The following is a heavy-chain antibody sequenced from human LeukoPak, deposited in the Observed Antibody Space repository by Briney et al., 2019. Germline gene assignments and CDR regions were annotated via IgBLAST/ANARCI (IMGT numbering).Heavy chain of an antibody. D-gene: IGHD2-21*02. CDR1: GYSISSGYL. Sequence: SETLSLTCTVSGYSISSGYLWGWIRQPPGKGLEWIGSTYHGGTTYSNPSLKSRVIISEDTSKNQFSLKLSSVTAADTAVYYCARGSGDWTYYFDYWGQGTLVTVSS. V-gene: IGHV4-38-2*02. J-gene: IGHJ4*02. CDR3: ARGSGDWTYYFDY. CDR2: TYHGGTT.